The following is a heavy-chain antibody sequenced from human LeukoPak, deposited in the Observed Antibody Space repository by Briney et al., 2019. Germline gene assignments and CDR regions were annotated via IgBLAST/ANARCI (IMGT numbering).Heavy chain of an antibody. D-gene: IGHD4-17*01. CDR2: INDSGST. V-gene: IGHV4-34*01. Sequence: SETLSLTCAVYGGSFSDYWSWIRQPPGKGLEWIGEINDSGSTNYNPSLKSRVTVSVDTSKNQFSLKVTSVTAADTAVYYCARGGDYGDCPDYWGQGTLVTVSS. J-gene: IGHJ4*02. CDR1: GGSFSDY. CDR3: ARGGDYGDCPDY.